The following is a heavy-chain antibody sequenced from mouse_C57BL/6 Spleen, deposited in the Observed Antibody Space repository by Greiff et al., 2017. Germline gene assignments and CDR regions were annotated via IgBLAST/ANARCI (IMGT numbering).Heavy chain of an antibody. CDR1: GYSIPSGYY. V-gene: IGHV3-6*01. CDR2: ISYDGSN. J-gene: IGHJ4*01. Sequence: EVQLQQSGPGLVKPSQSLSLTCSVTGYSIPSGYYWNWIRQFPGNKLEWMGYISYDGSNNYNPSLKNRISITRDTSKNQFFLKLNSVTTEDTATYYCARGTLYYAMDYWGQGTSVTVSS. CDR3: ARGTLYYAMDY.